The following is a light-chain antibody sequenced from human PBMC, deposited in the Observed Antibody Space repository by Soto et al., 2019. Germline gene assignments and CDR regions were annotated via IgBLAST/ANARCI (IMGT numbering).Light chain of an antibody. CDR3: QHYNEWPLT. CDR2: FAS. V-gene: IGKV3-15*01. J-gene: IGKJ4*01. Sequence: ERVMTQFPATLSVSPGAKATLSCRASQTVSNKLAWYQQKPGQAPRLLIYFASTRDTGVPARFSGSGSGTEFTLTISNLQSEDSAVYYCQHYNEWPLTFGGGTKLETK. CDR1: QTVSNK.